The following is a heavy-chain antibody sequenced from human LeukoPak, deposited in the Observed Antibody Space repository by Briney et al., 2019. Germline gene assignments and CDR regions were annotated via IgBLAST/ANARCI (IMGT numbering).Heavy chain of an antibody. CDR2: ISGSGGST. CDR3: AKQRFLEWLLASEYFQH. Sequence: GGSLRLSCAASGFTFSSYAMSWVRQAPGKGLEWVSAISGSGGSTYYADSVKGRFTISRDNSKNTLYLQMNSLRAEDTAVYYCAKQRFLEWLLASEYFQHWGQGTLVTVSS. D-gene: IGHD3-3*01. J-gene: IGHJ1*01. CDR1: GFTFSSYA. V-gene: IGHV3-23*01.